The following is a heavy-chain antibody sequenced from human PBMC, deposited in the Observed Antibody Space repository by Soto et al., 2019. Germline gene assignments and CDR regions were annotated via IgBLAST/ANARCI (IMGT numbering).Heavy chain of an antibody. D-gene: IGHD5-12*01. CDR2: INRDGSEE. CDR3: ARDLRGGYNSFDS. V-gene: IGHV3-7*03. J-gene: IGHJ4*02. Sequence: PGGSLRLSCAASGFTFSGYWMTWVRQAPGKGLEWVANINRDGSEENYVHSVKGRFTISRDNAKNSLYLQMNSLRAEDTAVYYCARDLRGGYNSFDSWGQGALVTVSS. CDR1: GFTFSGYW.